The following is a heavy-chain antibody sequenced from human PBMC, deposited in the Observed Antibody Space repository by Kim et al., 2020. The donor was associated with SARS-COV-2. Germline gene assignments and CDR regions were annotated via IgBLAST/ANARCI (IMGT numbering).Heavy chain of an antibody. Sequence: ADSVTGLFTISRDTAKNSLYLQMNSLRAEDTAVYYCAREIVGAIIGYFDYWGQGTLVTVSS. V-gene: IGHV3-21*01. J-gene: IGHJ4*02. CDR3: AREIVGAIIGYFDY. D-gene: IGHD1-26*01.